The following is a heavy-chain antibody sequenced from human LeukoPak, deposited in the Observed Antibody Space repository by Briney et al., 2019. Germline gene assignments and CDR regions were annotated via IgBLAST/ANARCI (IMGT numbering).Heavy chain of an antibody. V-gene: IGHV4-39*07. CDR1: GGSISSSSYY. D-gene: IGHD3-22*01. CDR3: ARGRAGYYDSSGYYGY. CDR2: IYYSGST. J-gene: IGHJ4*02. Sequence: SETLSLTCTVSGGSISSSSYYWGWIRQPPGKGLEWIGSIYYSGSTYYNPSLKSRVTISVDTSKNQFSLKLSSVTAADTVVYYCARGRAGYYDSSGYYGYWGQGTLVTVSS.